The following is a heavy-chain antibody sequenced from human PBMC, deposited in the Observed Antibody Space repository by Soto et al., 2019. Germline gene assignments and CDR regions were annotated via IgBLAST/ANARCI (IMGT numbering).Heavy chain of an antibody. V-gene: IGHV4-34*01. CDR3: ARDTSSTSLRAEYFQF. D-gene: IGHD6-13*01. CDR1: GGSFSGFY. CDR2: VHHSVTT. Sequence: SETLSLTCAVYGGSFSGFYWGWLRQSPGKGLEWIGSVHHSVTTYYNPSLKGRVTISMDTSKNQFSLRLTSVTAADTAVYYCARDTSSTSLRAEYFQFWGQGTQVTVSS. J-gene: IGHJ1*01.